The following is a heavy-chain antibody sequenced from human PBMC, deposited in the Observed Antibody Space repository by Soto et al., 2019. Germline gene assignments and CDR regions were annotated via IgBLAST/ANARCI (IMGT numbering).Heavy chain of an antibody. CDR3: ARHASSPIRMDV. V-gene: IGHV5-10-1*01. D-gene: IGHD6-13*01. Sequence: GESLKISCKGSGYSFTSYWISWVRQMPGKGVEWMGRIDPSDSYTNYSPSFQGHVTISADKSISTAYLQWSSLKASDTAMYYCARHASSPIRMDVWGQGTTVTVSS. CDR1: GYSFTSYW. CDR2: IDPSDSYT. J-gene: IGHJ6*02.